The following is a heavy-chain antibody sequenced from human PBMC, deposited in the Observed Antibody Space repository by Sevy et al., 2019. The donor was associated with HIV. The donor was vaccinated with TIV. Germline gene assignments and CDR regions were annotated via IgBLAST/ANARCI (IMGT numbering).Heavy chain of an antibody. CDR3: AAEDMTTFGGPLRVFDI. J-gene: IGHJ3*02. CDR2: IVVGSDIT. Sequence: ASVKVSYKASGLTFTNSAVQWVRQARGQRLEWIGWIVVGSDITNYAQRFHERVTITRDMSTNTAYMEVSRLRPDDTAVYYCAAEDMTTFGGPLRVFDIWAQGTMVTVSS. CDR1: GLTFTNSA. D-gene: IGHD3-16*01. V-gene: IGHV1-58*01.